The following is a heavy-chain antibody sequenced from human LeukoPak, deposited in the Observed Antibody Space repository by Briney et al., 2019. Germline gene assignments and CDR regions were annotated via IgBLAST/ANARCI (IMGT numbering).Heavy chain of an antibody. CDR1: GYTFTGYY. V-gene: IGHV1-2*04. D-gene: IGHD2-2*01. Sequence: ASVKVSCKASGYTFTGYYMHWVRQAPGQGLEWMGWINPNSGGTNYAQKFQGWVTMTRDTSISTAYMELSRLRSDDTAVYYCARSAGGNCSSTNCSRGFDYWGQGTLVTVSS. CDR2: INPNSGGT. J-gene: IGHJ4*02. CDR3: ARSAGGNCSSTNCSRGFDY.